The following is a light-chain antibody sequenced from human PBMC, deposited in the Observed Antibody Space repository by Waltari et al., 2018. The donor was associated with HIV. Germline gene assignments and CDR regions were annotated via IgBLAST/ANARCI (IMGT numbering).Light chain of an antibody. CDR3: TSYTASGTVV. J-gene: IGLJ2*01. V-gene: IGLV2-18*02. CDR1: SSAVGPYNR. CDR2: GLN. Sequence: QSALTQPPSVSGSPGQSVTISCTGTSSAVGPYNRVSWYRQPPCTCLFYGLNNRPSGVPGRFSASQSDNPASLTSSGLQAEDEADYYCTSYTASGTVVFGGGTKLTVL.